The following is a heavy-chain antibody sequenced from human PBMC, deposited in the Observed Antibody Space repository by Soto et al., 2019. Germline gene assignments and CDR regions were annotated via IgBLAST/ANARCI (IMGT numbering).Heavy chain of an antibody. J-gene: IGHJ4*02. CDR1: GCIFRGDA. Sequence: PGGSVRMSCASSGCIFRGDARSWDRKAPGKGLEWVSVIHGGGNSAYYADSVKGRFTISRDNSKNTLYLQMSSLRGEDTAVYYCAKNRGRETISCHFDYWCQGPLVTVS. V-gene: IGHV3-23*01. CDR2: IHGGGNSA. CDR3: AKNRGRETISCHFDY. D-gene: IGHD1-26*01.